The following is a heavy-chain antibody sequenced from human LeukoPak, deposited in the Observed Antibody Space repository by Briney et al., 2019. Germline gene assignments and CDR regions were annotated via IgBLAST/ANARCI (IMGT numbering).Heavy chain of an antibody. Sequence: GGSLRLSCAASGFTFSSYSMNWVRQAPGKGLEWVSSISSSSSYIYYADSVRGRFTISRDNAKNSLYLQMNSLRAEDTAVYYCARDLPPGLGGHDYWGQGTLVTVSS. V-gene: IGHV3-21*01. CDR1: GFTFSSYS. CDR3: ARDLPPGLGGHDY. J-gene: IGHJ4*02. D-gene: IGHD3-16*01. CDR2: ISSSSSYI.